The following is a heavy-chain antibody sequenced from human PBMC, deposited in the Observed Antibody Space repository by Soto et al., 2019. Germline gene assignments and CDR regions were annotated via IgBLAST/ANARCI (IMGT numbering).Heavy chain of an antibody. CDR3: ARRYCSSTSCRILRWGNYYYYGMDV. V-gene: IGHV1-69*13. D-gene: IGHD2-2*01. CDR2: IIPIFGTA. J-gene: IGHJ6*02. CDR1: GGTFSSYA. Sequence: GASVKVSCKASGGTFSSYAISWVRQAPGQGLEWMGGIIPIFGTANYAQKFQGRVTITADESTSTAYMELSSLRSEDTAVYYCARRYCSSTSCRILRWGNYYYYGMDVWGQGTTVTVSS.